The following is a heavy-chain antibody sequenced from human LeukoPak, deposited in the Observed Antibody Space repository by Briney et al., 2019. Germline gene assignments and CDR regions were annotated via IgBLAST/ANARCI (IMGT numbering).Heavy chain of an antibody. Sequence: SETLSLTCAAFGDSISSYYLSWIRQPPGKGLEWIGYIYYSGSNNYNPSLKGQVTISVDTYKNQFSLKLSSVTAADTAVYYCGRDERYFRHWGQGTLVTVSS. CDR1: GDSISSYY. J-gene: IGHJ1*01. CDR2: IYYSGSN. CDR3: GRDERYFRH. V-gene: IGHV4-59*01.